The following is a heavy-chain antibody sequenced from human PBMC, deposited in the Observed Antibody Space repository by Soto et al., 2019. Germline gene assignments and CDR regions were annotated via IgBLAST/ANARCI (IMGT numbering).Heavy chain of an antibody. D-gene: IGHD5-18*01. Sequence: SVKVSCKASGGTFSSYAISWVRQAPGQGLEWMGGIIPIFGTANYAQEFQGRVTITADESTSTAYMELSSLRSEDTAVYYCARTPIQLSTDYYYRMDVWGQGTTVTVSS. CDR1: GGTFSSYA. V-gene: IGHV1-69*13. J-gene: IGHJ6*02. CDR2: IIPIFGTA. CDR3: ARTPIQLSTDYYYRMDV.